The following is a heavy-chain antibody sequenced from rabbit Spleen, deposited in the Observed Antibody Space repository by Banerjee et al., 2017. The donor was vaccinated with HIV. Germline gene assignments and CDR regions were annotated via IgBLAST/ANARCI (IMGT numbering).Heavy chain of an antibody. CDR1: GFSFGSSDY. Sequence: QSLEESGGDLVKPGASLTLTCTASGFSFGSSDYMCWVRQAPGKGLEWIACIDSGSSGFTYCASWAKGRFTISKTSSTTVTLQMTRLTAADTATYFCARDSGSSFSSYGMDLWGQGTLVTVS. D-gene: IGHD8-1*01. V-gene: IGHV1S40*01. J-gene: IGHJ6*01. CDR2: IDSGSSGFT. CDR3: ARDSGSSFSSYGMDL.